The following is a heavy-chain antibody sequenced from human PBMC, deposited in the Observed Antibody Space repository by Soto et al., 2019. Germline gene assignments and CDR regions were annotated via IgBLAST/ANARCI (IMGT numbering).Heavy chain of an antibody. D-gene: IGHD4-17*01. Sequence: GGSLRLSCAASGFTLSSYGMHWVRQAPGKGLEWVAVISYDGTNKYYADSVKGRFTISRDNSKNTLYLQMNSLRGEDTALYYCAKGSDYGAAKNYFEDWGQGTLVTVSS. CDR3: AKGSDYGAAKNYFED. J-gene: IGHJ4*02. CDR1: GFTLSSYG. V-gene: IGHV3-30*18. CDR2: ISYDGTNK.